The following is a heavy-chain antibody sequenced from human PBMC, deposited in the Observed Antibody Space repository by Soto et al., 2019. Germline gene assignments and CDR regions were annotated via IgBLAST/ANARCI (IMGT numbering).Heavy chain of an antibody. D-gene: IGHD2-8*01. CDR2: IHYSGST. J-gene: IGHJ4*02. V-gene: IGHV4-59*01. Sequence: PSETLSLTCTVSGGSISIYYWSWIRQPPGKGLEWIGYIHYSGSTSYNPSLGSRVTISVDTSKNQLSLKLSSVTAADTAVYYCAREVSSFDYWGQGALVTVSS. CDR1: GGSISIYY. CDR3: AREVSSFDY.